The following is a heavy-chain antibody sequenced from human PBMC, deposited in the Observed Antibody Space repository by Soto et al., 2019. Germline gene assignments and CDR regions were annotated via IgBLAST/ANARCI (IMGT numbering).Heavy chain of an antibody. D-gene: IGHD3-16*01. CDR1: VFTLGSWT. J-gene: IGHJ4*02. CDR3: ARDSFEL. Sequence: GSLRRSCAVSVFTLGSWTMNGVRQAPGKGLECVSSISSSSSYIYYVESVKGRFTISRDNAKNSLYLQMNSLRAEDKAVYYCARDSFELWGKGTLVTVSS. V-gene: IGHV3-21*06. CDR2: ISSSSSYI.